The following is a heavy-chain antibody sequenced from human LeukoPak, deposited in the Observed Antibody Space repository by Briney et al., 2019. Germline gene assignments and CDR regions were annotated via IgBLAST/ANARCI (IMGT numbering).Heavy chain of an antibody. V-gene: IGHV4-34*01. J-gene: IGHJ4*02. CDR1: GGSFSGYY. Sequence: PSETLSLTCAAYGGSFSGYYWSWIRQPPGKGLEWIGEINHSGSTNYNPSLKSRVTISVDTSKNQFSLKLSSVTAADTAVYYCARLEMATISALDHWGQGTLVTVSS. CDR2: INHSGST. D-gene: IGHD5-24*01. CDR3: ARLEMATISALDH.